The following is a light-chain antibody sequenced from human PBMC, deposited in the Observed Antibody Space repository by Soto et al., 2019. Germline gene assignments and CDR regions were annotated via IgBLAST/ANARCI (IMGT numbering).Light chain of an antibody. CDR3: QQYGSSPGT. V-gene: IGKV3-20*01. CDR2: GAS. J-gene: IGKJ2*01. CDR1: QSVSSSY. Sequence: EIVLTQSPGTLSLSPGERATLSCRASQSVSSSYLAWYQQKPGQAPRLLIYGASSRATGIPDRFSGSGSGTDFTLTICRLEPEDFAVYYCQQYGSSPGTFGQGNKLEIK.